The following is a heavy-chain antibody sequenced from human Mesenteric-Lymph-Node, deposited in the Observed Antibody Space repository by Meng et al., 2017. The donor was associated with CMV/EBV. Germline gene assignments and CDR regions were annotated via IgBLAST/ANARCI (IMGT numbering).Heavy chain of an antibody. D-gene: IGHD3-9*01. CDR2: INPNSGDT. J-gene: IGHJ5*02. CDR3: AREGGGYEATGYSIDP. V-gene: IGHV1-2*02. Sequence: ASVKVSCKASGYPFTGYFMYWIRQAPGQGLEYMGWINPNSGDTNYAQKFQGRVTLTRDTAITTAYMELSGLKSDDMAVYYCAREGGGYEATGYSIDPWGQGTLVTVSS. CDR1: GYPFTGYF.